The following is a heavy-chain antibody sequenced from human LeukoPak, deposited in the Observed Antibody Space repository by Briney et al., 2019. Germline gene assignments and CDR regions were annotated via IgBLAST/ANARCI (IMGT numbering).Heavy chain of an antibody. J-gene: IGHJ6*03. CDR2: IYHSGST. CDR1: GGSISSGTYY. Sequence: PSETLSLTCTVSGGSISSGTYYWRWIRQPPGKGLEWIGSIYHSGSTYYNPSLKSRVTISVDTSKNQFSLRLSSLTAADTALYYCARDRKYYYHMDVWGKGTTVTVSS. D-gene: IGHD1-14*01. V-gene: IGHV4-39*07. CDR3: ARDRKYYYHMDV.